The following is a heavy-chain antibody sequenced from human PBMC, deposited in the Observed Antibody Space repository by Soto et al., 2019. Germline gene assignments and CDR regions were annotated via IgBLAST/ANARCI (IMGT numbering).Heavy chain of an antibody. CDR1: GFTFSSHA. V-gene: IGHV3-23*01. J-gene: IGHJ4*02. D-gene: IGHD1-26*01. CDR2: ISGSGGST. CDR3: AKIPVGVGDTKTYFDY. Sequence: PWGSLLLSCVASGFTFSSHALSWVRQAPGKGLEWVSAISGSGGSTYYADSVKGRFTISRDNSKNTLYLQLNSLRVEDTAVYNCAKIPVGVGDTKTYFDYWGQGTMVTVSS.